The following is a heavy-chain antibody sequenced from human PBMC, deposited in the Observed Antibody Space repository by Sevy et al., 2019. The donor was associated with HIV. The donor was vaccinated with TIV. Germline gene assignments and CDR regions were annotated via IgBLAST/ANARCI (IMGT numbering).Heavy chain of an antibody. Sequence: SETLSLTCFVSGGSISSNSYYWGWIRQPPGRELEWIGTMHYGGSTYYNPSLESRVTLSVDTSKNHFSLKLSSLTAADEALYYCARRGIAGSTDYFDYWGQGTLVTVSS. CDR1: GGSISSNSYY. V-gene: IGHV4-39*02. CDR2: MHYGGST. D-gene: IGHD1-20*01. CDR3: ARRGIAGSTDYFDY. J-gene: IGHJ4*02.